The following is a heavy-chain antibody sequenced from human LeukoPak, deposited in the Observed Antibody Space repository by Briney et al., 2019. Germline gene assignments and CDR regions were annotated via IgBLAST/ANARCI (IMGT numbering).Heavy chain of an antibody. CDR3: ARDYYGSGSYYNYYYYYMDV. Sequence: SETLSLTCTVSGGSISSNYWTWIRQPPGKGLEWIGYIYYSGITNYNPSLKSRVTISVDTSKNQFSLKLSSVTAADTAVYYCARDYYGSGSYYNYYYYYMDVWGKGTTVTISS. D-gene: IGHD3-10*01. CDR1: GGSISSNY. J-gene: IGHJ6*03. V-gene: IGHV4-59*01. CDR2: IYYSGIT.